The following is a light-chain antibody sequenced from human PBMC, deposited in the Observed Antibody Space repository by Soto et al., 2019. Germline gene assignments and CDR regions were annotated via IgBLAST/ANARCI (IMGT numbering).Light chain of an antibody. CDR3: QQHSHWPPWT. J-gene: IGKJ1*01. CDR1: ETVRTF. Sequence: EVVLTQSPATLSLSPGERATLSCRASETVRTFVDWYQQKPGQAPRLLIYGASNRATGIPARFSGSGSGTDFTLTISNLEPEDFAVYYCQQHSHWPPWTFGQGTRMEIQ. CDR2: GAS. V-gene: IGKV3-11*01.